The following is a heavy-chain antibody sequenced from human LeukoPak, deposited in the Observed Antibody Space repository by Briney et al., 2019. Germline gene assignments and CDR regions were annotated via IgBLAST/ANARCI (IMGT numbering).Heavy chain of an antibody. CDR1: GGSISSYY. D-gene: IGHD6-13*01. CDR2: IYYSGST. J-gene: IGHJ3*02. V-gene: IGHV4-59*01. CDR3: ARDHEAAAGHGAFDI. Sequence: SETLSLTCTVSGGSISSYYWSWIRQPPGKGLEWIGYIYYSGSTNYNPSLKSRVTISVDTSKNQFSLKLSSVTAADTAVYYCARDHEAAAGHGAFDIWGQGTMVSVSS.